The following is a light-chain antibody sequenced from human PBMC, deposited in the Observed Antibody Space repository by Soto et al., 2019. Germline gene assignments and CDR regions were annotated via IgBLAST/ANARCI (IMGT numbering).Light chain of an antibody. J-gene: IGKJ1*01. V-gene: IGKV3-11*01. CDR2: DAS. CDR1: QSVSSY. CDR3: QQRYNWPLT. Sequence: EFVLTQSPATLSLSPGERATLSCRASQSVSSYLAWYQQKFGQAPRLLIYDASNRATGIPARFSGSGSATDFTLTISSLEPEDFAIYYCQQRYNWPLTFGQGTKVEIK.